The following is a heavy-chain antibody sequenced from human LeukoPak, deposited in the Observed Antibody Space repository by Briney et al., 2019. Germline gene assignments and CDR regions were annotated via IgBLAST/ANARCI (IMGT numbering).Heavy chain of an antibody. CDR3: ARGLTYYDFWSGHHPGSYYMDV. CDR1: GYSISSGYY. Sequence: SETLSLTCAVSGYSISSGYYWGWIRQPPGKGLEWIVSIYHSGSTYYNPSLKSRVTISVGTSKNQFSLRLSSVTAADTAVYYCARGLTYYDFWSGHHPGSYYMDVWGKGTTVTVSS. V-gene: IGHV4-38-2*01. D-gene: IGHD3-3*01. CDR2: IYHSGST. J-gene: IGHJ6*03.